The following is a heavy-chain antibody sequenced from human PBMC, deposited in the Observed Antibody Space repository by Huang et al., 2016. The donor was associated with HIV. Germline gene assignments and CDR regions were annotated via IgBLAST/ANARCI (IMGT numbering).Heavy chain of an antibody. CDR2: IIPMCCKP. D-gene: IGHD4-17*01. CDR3: ARGQLGSYGDYDVLY. J-gene: IGHJ4*02. Sequence: QVQLVQSGAEVKTPGSSVKVSCKASGGTFSKYAISWVRQAPGQGIEWRGGIIPMCCKPNYARKFQGRVTITADDSTSTTYVEVSSLRSEDTALYYCARGQLGSYGDYDVLYRGQGTLVTVSS. V-gene: IGHV1-69*13. CDR1: GGTFSKYA.